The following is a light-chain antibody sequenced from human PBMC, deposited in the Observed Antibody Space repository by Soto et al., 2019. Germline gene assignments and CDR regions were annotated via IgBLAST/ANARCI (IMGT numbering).Light chain of an antibody. J-gene: IGKJ5*01. CDR2: GAS. CDR3: QQYGSSFIT. CDR1: QSVSSSY. Sequence: EIVLTQSPGTLSLSPGERATLSCRTSQSVSSSYLAWYQQKPGQAPRLLIYGASSRATGIPDRFSGSGSGTDFTLTISRLKPEDFAVYYCQQYGSSFITFGQGTRLEIK. V-gene: IGKV3-20*01.